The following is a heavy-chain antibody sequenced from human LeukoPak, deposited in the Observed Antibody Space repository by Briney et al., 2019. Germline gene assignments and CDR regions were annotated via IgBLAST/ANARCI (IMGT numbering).Heavy chain of an antibody. CDR2: ISYDGSNK. V-gene: IGHV3-30-3*01. CDR1: GFTFSSYA. D-gene: IGHD3-22*01. Sequence: GGSLRLSCAASGFTFSSYAMHWVRQAPGKGLEWVAVISYDGSNKYYADSVKGRFTISRDNSKNTLYLQMNSLRAEDTALYYCAKDMGGDPTYYYDSSGYYYNWFDPWGQGTLVTVSS. CDR3: AKDMGGDPTYYYDSSGYYYNWFDP. J-gene: IGHJ5*02.